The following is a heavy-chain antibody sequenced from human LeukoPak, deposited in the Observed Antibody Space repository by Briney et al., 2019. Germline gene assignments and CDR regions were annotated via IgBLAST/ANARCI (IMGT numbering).Heavy chain of an antibody. D-gene: IGHD3-22*01. Sequence: SETLSLTCTVSGGSISSYYWSWIRQPAGKGLEWIGRIHTSGSTNYNPSLKSRVTMSVDTSKNQFSLMLSSVTAADTALYFCARDYYVYPYHSSGSAQFDYWGQGTLVTVSS. J-gene: IGHJ4*02. CDR2: IHTSGST. CDR3: ARDYYVYPYHSSGSAQFDY. CDR1: GGSISSYY. V-gene: IGHV4-4*07.